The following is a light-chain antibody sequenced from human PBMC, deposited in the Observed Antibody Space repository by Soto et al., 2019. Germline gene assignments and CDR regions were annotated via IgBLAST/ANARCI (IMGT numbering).Light chain of an antibody. J-gene: IGKJ4*01. CDR1: QSVHSN. CDR3: QQYNNWPVT. CDR2: GAS. V-gene: IGKV3-15*01. Sequence: ERVMTQSPATLSVSPGERATLSCRASQSVHSNLAWYQQKPGQAPRLLIYGASTRATGIPARFSGSGSGTEFTLTINNLQSADFALYYCQQYNNWPVTFGGGTKVEIK.